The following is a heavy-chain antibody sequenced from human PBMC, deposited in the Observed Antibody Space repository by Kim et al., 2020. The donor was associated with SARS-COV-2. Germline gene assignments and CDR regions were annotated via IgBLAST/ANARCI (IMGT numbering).Heavy chain of an antibody. CDR3: AKKRGYSSSWEDFDY. CDR2: ISGSGGSK. J-gene: IGHJ4*02. V-gene: IGHV3-23*01. Sequence: GGSLRLSCAASGFTFSSYAMSWVRQAPGKGLEWVAAISGSGGSKYYADSVKGRFTISRDNSKNTLYLQMNSLSAEDTAVDYCAKKRGYSSSWEDFDYWGQGTLVTVSS. CDR1: GFTFSSYA. D-gene: IGHD6-13*01.